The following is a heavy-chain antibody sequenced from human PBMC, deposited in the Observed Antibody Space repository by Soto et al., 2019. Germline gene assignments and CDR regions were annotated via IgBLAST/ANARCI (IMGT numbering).Heavy chain of an antibody. J-gene: IGHJ4*02. CDR1: GFTVSTYG. V-gene: IGHV3-30*03. CDR3: TGEVASGY. Sequence: QVQLVESGGGVGQPGRSLRLSCAISGFTVSTYGMHWVRQAPGKGLEWVAVISRDGGTKYYTDSVKGRFTISRDNSRNTLFLEMNSLRGDDMAVYYCTGEVASGYWGQGTLVTVSS. D-gene: IGHD2-8*02. CDR2: ISRDGGTK.